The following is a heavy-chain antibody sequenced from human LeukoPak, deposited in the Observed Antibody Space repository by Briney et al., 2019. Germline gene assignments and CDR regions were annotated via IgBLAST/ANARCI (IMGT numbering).Heavy chain of an antibody. D-gene: IGHD3-16*01. CDR2: IGGTGVRT. Sequence: PGGSLRLSCASSGFTFSSYAMSWVRQAPGKGLEWVATIGGTGVRTYYADSVKGRFTISRDNSKNTLYLQMNSLRAEDTAVYYCARRGNYYYYMDVWGKGTTVTISS. J-gene: IGHJ6*03. CDR1: GFTFSSYA. CDR3: ARRGNYYYYMDV. V-gene: IGHV3-23*01.